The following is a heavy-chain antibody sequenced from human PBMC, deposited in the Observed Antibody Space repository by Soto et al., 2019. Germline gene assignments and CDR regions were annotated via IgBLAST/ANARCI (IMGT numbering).Heavy chain of an antibody. D-gene: IGHD3-22*01. Sequence: QVQLVESGGGVVQPGRSLRLSCAASGFTFSSYAMHWVRQAPGKGLEWVAVISYDGSNKYYADSVKGRFTISRDNSKNTLYLQMNSLRAEDTAVYYCARDRGYYYDSRGPNYYYYGMDVWGQGTTVTVSS. V-gene: IGHV3-30-3*01. J-gene: IGHJ6*02. CDR2: ISYDGSNK. CDR3: ARDRGYYYDSRGPNYYYYGMDV. CDR1: GFTFSSYA.